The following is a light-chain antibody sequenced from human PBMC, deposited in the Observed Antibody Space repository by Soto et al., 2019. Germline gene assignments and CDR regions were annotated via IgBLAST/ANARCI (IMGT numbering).Light chain of an antibody. CDR2: DAS. CDR1: QSVSSY. Sequence: EIVLTQSPGTLSLSPGERSTLSCMAIQSVSSYLAWYQQKPGQAPRLLIYDASNRATGIPARFSGSGSGTDFTLTISSLEPEDFEVYYCQQRSNWPGTFGQGTKVDIK. CDR3: QQRSNWPGT. V-gene: IGKV3-11*01. J-gene: IGKJ1*01.